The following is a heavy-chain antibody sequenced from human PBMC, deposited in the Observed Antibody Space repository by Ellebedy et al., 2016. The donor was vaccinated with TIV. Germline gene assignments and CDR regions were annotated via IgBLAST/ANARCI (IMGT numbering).Heavy chain of an antibody. CDR3: ALATVTTHVWFDP. CDR1: GGSFSGYY. J-gene: IGHJ5*02. Sequence: MPSETLSLTCAVYGGSFSGYYWSWIRQPPGKGLEWIGEINHSGSTNYNPSLKSRVTISVDTSKNQFSLKLSSVTAADTAVYYCALATVTTHVWFDPWGQGTLVTVSS. CDR2: INHSGST. V-gene: IGHV4-34*01. D-gene: IGHD4-17*01.